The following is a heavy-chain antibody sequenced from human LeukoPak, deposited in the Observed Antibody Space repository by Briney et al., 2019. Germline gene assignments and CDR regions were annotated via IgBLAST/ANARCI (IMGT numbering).Heavy chain of an antibody. D-gene: IGHD4-17*01. V-gene: IGHV3-72*01. CDR1: GFTFSDHY. CDR3: ARGPTVTFNYHYGMDV. Sequence: GGSLRLSCATSGFTFSDHYMDWVRQAPGKGLEWVARTRTKAKDCTTEYAASVKGRFTVSRDESMHSLYLQMNSLKTEDTAVYHCARGPTVTFNYHYGMDVWGQGTTVTVSS. J-gene: IGHJ6*02. CDR2: TRTKAKDCTT.